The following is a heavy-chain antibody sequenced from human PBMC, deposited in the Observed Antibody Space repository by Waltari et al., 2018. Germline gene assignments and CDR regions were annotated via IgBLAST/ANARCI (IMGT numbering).Heavy chain of an antibody. Sequence: EVQLLESGGGLVQPGGSLRLSCAASGFTFSDFWMHWVRQAPGEGLVWLSSVKGDGSSTTYADSVKGRFTVSRDNARKTMFLQMTSLRAEDTAVYYCARDEDNYYDSSGYIKHWGQGALVTVSS. CDR1: GFTFSDFW. J-gene: IGHJ4*02. CDR3: ARDEDNYYDSSGYIKH. D-gene: IGHD3-22*01. V-gene: IGHV3-74*01. CDR2: VKGDGSST.